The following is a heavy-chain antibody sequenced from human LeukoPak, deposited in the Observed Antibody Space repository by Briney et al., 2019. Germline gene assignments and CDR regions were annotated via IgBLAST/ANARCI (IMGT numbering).Heavy chain of an antibody. Sequence: PSETLSLTCTVSGGSVSNKYWSWIRQPPGKGLEWIGYIYTSGSTNYNPSLKGRVTISVDTSKNQFSLKLSSVTAADTAVYYCARSVEGYCSGGSCYSYYYYMDVWGKGTTVTVSS. CDR1: GGSVSNKY. J-gene: IGHJ6*03. CDR2: IYTSGST. CDR3: ARSVEGYCSGGSCYSYYYYMDV. D-gene: IGHD2-15*01. V-gene: IGHV4-59*02.